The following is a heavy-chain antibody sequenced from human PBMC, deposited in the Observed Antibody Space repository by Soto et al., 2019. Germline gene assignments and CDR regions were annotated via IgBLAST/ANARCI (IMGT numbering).Heavy chain of an antibody. Sequence: AETLSLTCTVSGGSISSYYWSWIRQPPGKGLERIRYIYYSGSTNYNPSLKSRVTISVDTSKNHFSLKLSSVTAADTAVYYFASGVYGYDFWSGYPNGMDVWGQGTTVTVSS. V-gene: IGHV4-59*01. J-gene: IGHJ6*02. D-gene: IGHD3-3*01. CDR1: GGSISSYY. CDR2: IYYSGST. CDR3: ASGVYGYDFWSGYPNGMDV.